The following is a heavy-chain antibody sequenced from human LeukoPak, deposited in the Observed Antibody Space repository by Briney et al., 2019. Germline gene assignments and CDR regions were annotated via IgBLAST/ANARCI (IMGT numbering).Heavy chain of an antibody. J-gene: IGHJ5*02. D-gene: IGHD6-13*01. CDR3: AKESPVAATGRSWFDP. V-gene: IGHV3-23*01. CDR2: ISGSGGST. CDR1: GFTFSSYA. Sequence: GGSLRLSCAASGFTFSSYAMSWVRQAPGKGLEWVSAISGSGGSTYYADSVKGRFTISRDNSENTLYLQMNSLRAEDTAVYYCAKESPVAATGRSWFDPWGQGTLVTVSS.